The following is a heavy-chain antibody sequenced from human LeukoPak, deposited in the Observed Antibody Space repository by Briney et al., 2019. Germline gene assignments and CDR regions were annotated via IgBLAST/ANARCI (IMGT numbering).Heavy chain of an antibody. CDR3: VKDLAHSSGYYPNDY. CDR2: ISGGGRST. D-gene: IGHD3-22*01. J-gene: IGHJ4*02. Sequence: TGGSLRLSCAASGFSFNTCAMSWVRQAPGKGLEWVSTISGGGRSTDYADSVKGRFTISRDNSKNTLYLQMSSLRAEDTAVYYCVKDLAHSSGYYPNDYWGQGTLVTVSS. CDR1: GFSFNTCA. V-gene: IGHV3-23*01.